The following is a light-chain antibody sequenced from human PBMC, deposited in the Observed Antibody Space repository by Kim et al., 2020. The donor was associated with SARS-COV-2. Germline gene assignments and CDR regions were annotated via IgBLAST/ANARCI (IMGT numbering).Light chain of an antibody. J-gene: IGKJ1*01. CDR2: GAS. V-gene: IGKV3-20*01. Sequence: SPGERATLSCRASQSVSGNCLAWYQQKPGQAPRLLIYGASSRATGIPDRFSGSGSGTDFTLTITRLEPEDFAVYYCQQYSSSPATFGQGTKVDIK. CDR3: QQYSSSPAT. CDR1: QSVSGNC.